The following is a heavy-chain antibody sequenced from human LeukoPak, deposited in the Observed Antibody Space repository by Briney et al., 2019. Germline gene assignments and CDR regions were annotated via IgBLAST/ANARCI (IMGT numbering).Heavy chain of an antibody. Sequence: GESLKIPCKGSGYSFTRYWIGWVRQMPGKGLEWMGIIYPGESDTRYSPSFQGQVTISADKSISTAYLQWSSLKASDTAMYYCARGRITIFGVVGDFDYWGQGTLVTVSS. CDR2: IYPGESDT. CDR1: GYSFTRYW. V-gene: IGHV5-51*01. J-gene: IGHJ4*02. CDR3: ARGRITIFGVVGDFDY. D-gene: IGHD3-3*01.